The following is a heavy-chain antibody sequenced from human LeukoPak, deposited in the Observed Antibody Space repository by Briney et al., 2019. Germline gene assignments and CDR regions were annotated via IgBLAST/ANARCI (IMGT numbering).Heavy chain of an antibody. D-gene: IGHD2-2*01. CDR3: ARGIYCSSTSCSAQGGHWFDP. CDR1: GGSISSSTYY. V-gene: IGHV4-39*07. J-gene: IGHJ5*02. Sequence: PSETLSLTCTVSGGSISSSTYYWGWIRQPPGKGLEWIASIYYSGSTYYNPSLKSRVTISVDTSKNQFSLKLSSVTAADTAVYYCARGIYCSSTSCSAQGGHWFDPWGQGTLVTVSS. CDR2: IYYSGST.